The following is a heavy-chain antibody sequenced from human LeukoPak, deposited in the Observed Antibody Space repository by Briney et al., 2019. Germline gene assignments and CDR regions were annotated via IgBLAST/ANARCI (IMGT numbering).Heavy chain of an antibody. CDR2: ISYDGSNK. Sequence: GGSLRLSCAASGFTFSSYGMHWVRQAPGKGLEWVAVISYDGSNKYYADSVKGRFTISTDNSKNTLYLQMNSLRAEDTAVYYCAKDVVYCSGGSCDPGEYFQHWGQGTLVTVSS. V-gene: IGHV3-30*18. J-gene: IGHJ1*01. D-gene: IGHD2-15*01. CDR3: AKDVVYCSGGSCDPGEYFQH. CDR1: GFTFSSYG.